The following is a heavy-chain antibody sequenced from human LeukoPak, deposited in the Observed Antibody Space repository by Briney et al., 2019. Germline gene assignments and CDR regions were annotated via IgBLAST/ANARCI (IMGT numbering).Heavy chain of an antibody. CDR3: ARDNPLYGGNLYYYYGMDV. CDR1: GFTFSSYP. V-gene: IGHV3-30*04. D-gene: IGHD4-23*01. J-gene: IGHJ6*02. Sequence: GSLRLPCAASGFTFSSYPMHWVRQAPGKGLEWVAVISYDGSNKYYADSVKGRFTISRDNSKNTLYLQMNSLRAEDTAVYYCARDNPLYGGNLYYYYGMDVWGQGTTVTVSS. CDR2: ISYDGSNK.